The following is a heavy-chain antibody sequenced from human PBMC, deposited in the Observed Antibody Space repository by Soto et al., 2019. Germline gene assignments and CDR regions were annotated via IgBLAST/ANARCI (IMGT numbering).Heavy chain of an antibody. CDR3: ARTHSGSYYSVFNY. Sequence: SETLSLTCVVSNFSISSGYYWGWIRQSPGKGLEWIASIYRSGTTSYNPSLKSRVTISVDPSKNQFSLMLTAVTAADTAVYYCARTHSGSYYSVFNYWGRGSLVTSPQ. J-gene: IGHJ4*02. D-gene: IGHD1-26*01. V-gene: IGHV4-38-2*01. CDR1: NFSISSGYY. CDR2: IYRSGTT.